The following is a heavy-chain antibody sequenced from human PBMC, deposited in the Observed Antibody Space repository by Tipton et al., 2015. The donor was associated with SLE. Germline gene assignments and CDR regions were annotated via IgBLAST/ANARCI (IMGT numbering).Heavy chain of an antibody. CDR1: GYTFTGYY. CDR2: LNPNSGGT. V-gene: IGHV1-2*02. Sequence: QLVQSGAEVKKPGASVKVSCKASGYTFTGYYMFWVRQAPGQGLEWMGWLNPNSGGTNYAQKLQGRVTMTRDTAISTAYMELSRLRSDDTAIYYCARVPSGSDSYFDYWGQGTLVTVSS. CDR3: ARVPSGSDSYFDY. J-gene: IGHJ4*02. D-gene: IGHD1-26*01.